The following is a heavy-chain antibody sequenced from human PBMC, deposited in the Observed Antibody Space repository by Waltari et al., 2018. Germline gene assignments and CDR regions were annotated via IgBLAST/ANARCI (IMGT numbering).Heavy chain of an antibody. CDR2: INHSGST. V-gene: IGHV4-34*01. CDR3: ARVSGYSNRPFDY. CDR1: GGSFSGYY. D-gene: IGHD2-15*01. J-gene: IGHJ4*02. Sequence: QVQLQQWGAGLLKPSETLSLTCAVYGGSFSGYYWSWIRQPPGKGLEWIGEINHSGSTNYNPSLKSRVTISVDTSKNQFSLKLSSGTAADTAVYYCARVSGYSNRPFDYWGQGTLVTVSS.